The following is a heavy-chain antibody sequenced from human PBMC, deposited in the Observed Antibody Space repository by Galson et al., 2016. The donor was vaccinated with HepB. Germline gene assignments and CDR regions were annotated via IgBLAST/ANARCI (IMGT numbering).Heavy chain of an antibody. J-gene: IGHJ4*02. D-gene: IGHD2-15*01. CDR1: GFTFNRYG. Sequence: SLRLSCAASGFTFNRYGMHWVRQAPGKGLEWVEGVSFDANKRLYADSVKGRFTIFRDNSNNIMFLQMNSLRTEDTAIYYCVREGHHCSGGICYTSLGDYWGQGTLLTVSS. CDR2: VSFDANKR. CDR3: VREGHHCSGGICYTSLGDY. V-gene: IGHV3-30-3*01.